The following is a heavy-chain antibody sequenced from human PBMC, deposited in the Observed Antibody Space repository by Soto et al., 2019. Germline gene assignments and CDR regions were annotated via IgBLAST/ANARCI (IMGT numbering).Heavy chain of an antibody. Sequence: QVQLVQSGADVKKPGSSVKVSCKTSGGPFGSSAISWVRQAPAQGLEWMGEIIPVFDKANYAQNFQGRLTITADEHTGTVFMQLGSMRSEDTAVYFCARLRRDWGDAFDLWGLGTFVTVSS. CDR1: GGPFGSSA. CDR3: ARLRRDWGDAFDL. J-gene: IGHJ3*01. CDR2: IIPVFDKA. V-gene: IGHV1-69*01. D-gene: IGHD3-16*01.